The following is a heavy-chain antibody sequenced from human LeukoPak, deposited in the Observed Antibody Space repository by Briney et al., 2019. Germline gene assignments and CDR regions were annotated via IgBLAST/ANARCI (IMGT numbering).Heavy chain of an antibody. CDR3: ATQHGTTRGGAFDI. CDR2: ISGSGGST. Sequence: AISGSGGSTYYADSVKGRFTISRDNSKNTLYLQMNSLRAEDTAVYYCATQHGTTRGGAFDIWGQGTMVTVSS. J-gene: IGHJ3*02. V-gene: IGHV3-23*01. D-gene: IGHD2/OR15-2a*01.